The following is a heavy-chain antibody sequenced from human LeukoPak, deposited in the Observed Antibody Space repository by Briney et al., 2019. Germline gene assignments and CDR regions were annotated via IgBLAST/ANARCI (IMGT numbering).Heavy chain of an antibody. J-gene: IGHJ6*02. V-gene: IGHV3-23*01. CDR2: ISGSGGST. D-gene: IGHD2-21*02. CDR1: GFTFSSYA. Sequence: GSLRLSCAASGFTFSSYAMSWVRQAPGKGLEWVSAISGSGGSTYYADSVKGRFTISRDNSKNTLYLQMNSLRAEDTAVYYCAKDLGVVVTYYYYGMDVWGQGTTVTVSS. CDR3: AKDLGVVVTYYYYGMDV.